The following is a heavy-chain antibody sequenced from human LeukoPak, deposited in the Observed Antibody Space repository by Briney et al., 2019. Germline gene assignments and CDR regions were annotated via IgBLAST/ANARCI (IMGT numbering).Heavy chain of an antibody. CDR2: MNPNSGNT. CDR1: GYTFTSYD. D-gene: IGHD6-13*01. V-gene: IGHV1-8*03. Sequence: GASVKVSCKASGYTFTSYDINWVRQATGQGLEWMGWMNPNSGNTGYAQKFQGRVTITRNTSISTAYMELSSLRSEDTAVYYCARAGDSSSWYWYYYHYMDVWGKGTTVTVSS. J-gene: IGHJ6*03. CDR3: ARAGDSSSWYWYYYHYMDV.